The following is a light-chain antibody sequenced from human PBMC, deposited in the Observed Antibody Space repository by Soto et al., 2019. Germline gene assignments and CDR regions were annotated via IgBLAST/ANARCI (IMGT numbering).Light chain of an antibody. V-gene: IGKV3-20*01. Sequence: EIVLTQSPGTLSLSPGERVTLSCRASQSVSSTYLAWYQQKPGQAPRVLIYGASSRATGIPDRFSGSGSGTDFTLTISRLEPEDLAVYYCQQYGTSPETFGQGTKVDIK. CDR2: GAS. CDR3: QQYGTSPET. CDR1: QSVSSTY. J-gene: IGKJ1*01.